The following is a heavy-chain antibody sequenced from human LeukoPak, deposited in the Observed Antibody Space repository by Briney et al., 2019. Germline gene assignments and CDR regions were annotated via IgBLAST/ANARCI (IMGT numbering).Heavy chain of an antibody. CDR3: AKDSVVVVAATPFDY. J-gene: IGHJ4*02. CDR1: GFTFSSYA. CDR2: ISGSGGST. Sequence: PGGSLRLSCAASGFTFSSYAMSWVRQAPGKGLEWVSAISGSGGSTYYADSVKGRFTISRDNSENTLYLQMNSLRAEDTAVYYCAKDSVVVVAATPFDYWGQGTLVTVSS. V-gene: IGHV3-23*01. D-gene: IGHD2-15*01.